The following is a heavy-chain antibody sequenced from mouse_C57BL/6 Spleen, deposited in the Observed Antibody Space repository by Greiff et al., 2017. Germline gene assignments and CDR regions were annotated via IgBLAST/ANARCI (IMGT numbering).Heavy chain of an antibody. CDR3: ARNPYYIFGYFDY. V-gene: IGHV1-52*01. J-gene: IGHJ2*01. D-gene: IGHD2-12*01. Sequence: QVQLQQPGAELVRPGSSVKLSCKASGYTFTSYWMHWVKQRPIQGLEWIGNIDPSDSETHYNQKFKDKATLTVDKSSSTAYMQLSSLTSEDSAVYYCARNPYYIFGYFDYWGQGTTLTVSS. CDR1: GYTFTSYW. CDR2: IDPSDSET.